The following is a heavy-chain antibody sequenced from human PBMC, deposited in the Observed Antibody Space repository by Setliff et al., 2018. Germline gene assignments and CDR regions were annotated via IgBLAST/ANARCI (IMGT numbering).Heavy chain of an antibody. CDR1: SGSISSDNYY. J-gene: IGHJ4*02. CDR3: ARHTIAMSTIISYFDY. D-gene: IGHD3-10*01. CDR2: LSYNGNA. Sequence: PSETLSLTCTVSSGSISSDNYYWGWIRQPPGKGLEWIGTLSYNGNAYYTPSLKSRVTISIDTSKNQFSLKLSSVTAADTAVYYCARHTIAMSTIISYFDYWGQGTLVTSPQ. V-gene: IGHV4-39*01.